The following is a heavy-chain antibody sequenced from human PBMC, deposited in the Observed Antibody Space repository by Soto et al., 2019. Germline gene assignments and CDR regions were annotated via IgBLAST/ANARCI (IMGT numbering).Heavy chain of an antibody. J-gene: IGHJ5*02. V-gene: IGHV3-23*01. D-gene: IGHD2-2*01. CDR1: GFTFSSYA. CDR2: ISGSGGST. CDR3: EKAGAAAMYNWFDP. Sequence: GGSLRLSCAASGFTFSSYAMSWVRQAPGKGLEWISAISGSGGSTYYADSVKGRFTISRDNSKNTLYLQMNSLRAEDTAVYYCEKAGAAAMYNWFDPWGQGTLVTVSS.